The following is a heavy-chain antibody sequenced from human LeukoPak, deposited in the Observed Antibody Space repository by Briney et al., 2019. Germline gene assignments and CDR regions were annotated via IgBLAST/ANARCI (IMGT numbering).Heavy chain of an antibody. J-gene: IGHJ4*02. Sequence: PSETLSLTCTVSCGSISSGGYYWSWIRQHPGKGLEWIGYIYYSGSTYYNPSLKSRVTISVDTSKNQFSLKLSSVTAADTAVYYCARALYYYDSSGYYYPYYFDYWGQGTLVTVSS. V-gene: IGHV4-31*03. CDR3: ARALYYYDSSGYYYPYYFDY. CDR1: CGSISSGGYY. CDR2: IYYSGST. D-gene: IGHD3-22*01.